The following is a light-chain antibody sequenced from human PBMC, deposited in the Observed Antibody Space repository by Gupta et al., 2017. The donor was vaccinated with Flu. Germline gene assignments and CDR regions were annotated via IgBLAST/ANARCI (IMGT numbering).Light chain of an antibody. CDR1: SSDVGGYNH. V-gene: IGLV2-14*01. CDR3: SSYTISGTLVL. J-gene: IGLJ2*01. Sequence: QSALTPPASVSGSPGQSLTISCSGTSSDVGGYNHVSWYQHHPGKAPKLLIYDVNNRPSGTSNRFSGSKSGNTASLTISGIQSEDEADYYCSSYTISGTLVLFGGGTKLTVL. CDR2: DVN.